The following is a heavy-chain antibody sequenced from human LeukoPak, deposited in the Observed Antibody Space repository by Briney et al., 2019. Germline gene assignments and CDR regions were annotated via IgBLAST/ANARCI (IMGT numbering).Heavy chain of an antibody. CDR3: ARADFDWFAHYYYYMDV. V-gene: IGHV1-69*06. CDR1: GGTFSSYA. Sequence: SVKVSCKASGGTFSSYAISWVRQAPGQGLEWMGGIIPIFGTANYAQKFQGRVTITADKSTSTAYMELSSLRSEDTAVYYCARADFDWFAHYYYYMDVWGEGTTVTVSS. D-gene: IGHD3-9*01. J-gene: IGHJ6*03. CDR2: IIPIFGTA.